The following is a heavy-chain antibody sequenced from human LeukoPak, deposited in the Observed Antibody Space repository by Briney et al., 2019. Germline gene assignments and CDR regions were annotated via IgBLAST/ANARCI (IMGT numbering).Heavy chain of an antibody. CDR2: INHSGST. CDR3: ARLIHMVVTAIPVVSDAFDI. V-gene: IGHV4-34*01. D-gene: IGHD2-21*02. Sequence: PSETLSLTCAVYGGSFSGYYWSWIRQPPGKGLEWIGEINHSGSTNYNPSLKSRVTISVDTSKNQFSLKLSSVTAADTAVYYCARLIHMVVTAIPVVSDAFDIWGQGTMVTVSS. J-gene: IGHJ3*02. CDR1: GGSFSGYY.